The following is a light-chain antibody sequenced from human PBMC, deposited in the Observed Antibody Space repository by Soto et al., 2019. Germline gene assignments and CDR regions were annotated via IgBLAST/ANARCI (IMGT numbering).Light chain of an antibody. J-gene: IGKJ1*01. CDR1: QSIDTW. CDR2: KAS. CDR3: QQYNSYRA. Sequence: DIQMTQSPSTLSASVGDRVTITCWASQSIDTWLAWHQQKPGQVPKLLISKASSLESGVPSRFSGSGSGTEFTLTISSLQPDDFATYYCQQYNSYRAFGQGTKVEI. V-gene: IGKV1-5*03.